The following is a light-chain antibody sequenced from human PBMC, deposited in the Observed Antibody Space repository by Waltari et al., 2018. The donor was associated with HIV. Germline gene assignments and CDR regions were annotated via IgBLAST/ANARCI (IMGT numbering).Light chain of an antibody. CDR3: WSYTTSDTCV. V-gene: IGLV2-14*01. CDR1: NTDVGAYNY. Sequence: QSALTQPVSVSGSPGQSITLSCTGTNTDVGAYNYVSWFQPHPGKAPKLIIYDVSNRPSGVSNRVSGSKSGDTAFLTSAGLQAEDEADYDCWSYTTSDTCVFGTGTKVTVL. CDR2: DVS. J-gene: IGLJ1*01.